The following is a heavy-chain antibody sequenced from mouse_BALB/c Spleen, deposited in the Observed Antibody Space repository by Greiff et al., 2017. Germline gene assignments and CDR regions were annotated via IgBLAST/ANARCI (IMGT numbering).Heavy chain of an antibody. J-gene: IGHJ3*01. CDR3: ARGDYYGPLAY. CDR1: GFTFTDYY. D-gene: IGHD1-1*01. Sequence: EVKLMESGGGLVQPGGSLRLSCATSGFTFTDYYMSWVRQPPGKALEWLGFIRNKANGYTTEYSASVKGRFTISRDNSQSILYLQMNTLRAEDSATYYCARGDYYGPLAYWGQGTLVTVSA. V-gene: IGHV7-3*02. CDR2: IRNKANGYTT.